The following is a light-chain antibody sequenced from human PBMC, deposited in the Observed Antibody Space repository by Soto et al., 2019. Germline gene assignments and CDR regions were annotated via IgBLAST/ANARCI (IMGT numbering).Light chain of an antibody. V-gene: IGKV1-5*03. CDR2: KAS. Sequence: DIQMTQSPSTLSASVGDRVTITCRASQSISSWLAWYQQKPGKAPKLLIYKASSLECGVPSRFSGSGSGTEFTLTISSLQPYDFATYYCQQFNNYPWTFGQGTRVEIK. CDR3: QQFNNYPWT. J-gene: IGKJ1*01. CDR1: QSISSW.